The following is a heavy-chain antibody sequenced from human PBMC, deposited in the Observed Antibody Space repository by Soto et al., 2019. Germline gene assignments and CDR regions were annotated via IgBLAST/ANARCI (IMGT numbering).Heavy chain of an antibody. CDR2: INAYNDNT. CDR3: ARYRGYTYAENFDY. V-gene: IGHV1-18*01. CDR1: GYTFTSYG. Sequence: ASVKVSCKASGYTFTSYGISWVRQAPGQGLEWMGWINAYNDNTNYAQKLQGRVTMTTDTSTSTAYMELRSLGSDDTAVYYCARYRGYTYAENFDYWGQGTLVTVSS. J-gene: IGHJ4*02. D-gene: IGHD5-18*01.